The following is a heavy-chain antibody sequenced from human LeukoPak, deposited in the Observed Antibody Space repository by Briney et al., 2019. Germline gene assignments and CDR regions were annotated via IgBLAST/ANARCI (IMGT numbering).Heavy chain of an antibody. CDR1: GGTFSSYA. V-gene: IGHV1-69*01. CDR3: AREVRYSYGYTSAFFDY. Sequence: SVKVSCKASGGTFSSYAISWVRQAPGQGLEWMGGIIPIFGTANYAQKFQGRVTITADESTSTAYMELSSLRSEDTAVYYCAREVRYSYGYTSAFFDYWGQGTLVTVSS. D-gene: IGHD5-18*01. CDR2: IIPIFGTA. J-gene: IGHJ4*02.